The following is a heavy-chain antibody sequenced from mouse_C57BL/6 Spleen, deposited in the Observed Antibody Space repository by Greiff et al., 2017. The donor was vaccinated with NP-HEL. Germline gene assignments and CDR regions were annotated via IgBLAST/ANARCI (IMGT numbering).Heavy chain of an antibody. D-gene: IGHD1-1*01. J-gene: IGHJ4*01. V-gene: IGHV1-7*01. CDR3: ARSIYDYGSSKYYDAMDY. CDR1: GYTFTSYW. CDR2: INPSSGYT. Sequence: QVQLQQSGAELAKPGASVKLSCKASGYTFTSYWMHWVKQRPGQGLEWIGYINPSSGYTKYNQKFKDKATLTADKSSSTAYMQLSSLTYEDSAVYYCARSIYDYGSSKYYDAMDYWGQGTSVTVSS.